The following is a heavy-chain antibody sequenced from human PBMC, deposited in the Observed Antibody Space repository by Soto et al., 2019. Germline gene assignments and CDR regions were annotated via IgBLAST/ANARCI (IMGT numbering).Heavy chain of an antibody. CDR2: IYSGGST. V-gene: IGHV3-66*01. J-gene: IGHJ6*03. CDR1: GFTVSSHY. D-gene: IGHD2-8*01. CDR3: SRARSRKWYYYYYMDV. Sequence: AGGSLRLSCAASGFTVSSHYMSWVRQAPGEGLEWGSVIYSGGSTYYADSVKGRFTISRDNSNNTLYLQMNSLRAEDTAVYYCSRARSRKWYYYYYMDVWGKGTTVTVSS.